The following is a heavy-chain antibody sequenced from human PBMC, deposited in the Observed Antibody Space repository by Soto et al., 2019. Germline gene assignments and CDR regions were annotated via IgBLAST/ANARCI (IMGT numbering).Heavy chain of an antibody. CDR2: INAGNGHT. CDR3: ARAPPYYDFWTGSDY. D-gene: IGHD3-3*01. V-gene: IGHV1-3*01. J-gene: IGHJ4*02. Sequence: QVQLVQSGAEVKKPGASVKVSCKASGYTFTGYVIHWVRQAPGQGLEWMGWINAGNGHTKYSQKFQGRVTITRDTFASTAYLELTSLIPEHTAVYCCARAPPYYDFWTGSDYWGQGTLVTVSS. CDR1: GYTFTGYV.